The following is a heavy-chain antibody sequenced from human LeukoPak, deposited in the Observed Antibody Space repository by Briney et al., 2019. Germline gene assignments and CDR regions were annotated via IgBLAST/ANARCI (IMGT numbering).Heavy chain of an antibody. V-gene: IGHV4-61*02. Sequence: PSETLSLTCTVSGGSISSGSYYWSWIRQPAGKGLEWIGRIYTSGSTNYNPSLKSRVTISVDTSKNQFSLKLSSVTAADTAVYYCARGEFCSSTSCPDYYYYYYMDVWGKGTTVTVSS. J-gene: IGHJ6*03. D-gene: IGHD2-2*01. CDR1: GGSISSGSYY. CDR3: ARGEFCSSTSCPDYYYYYYMDV. CDR2: IYTSGST.